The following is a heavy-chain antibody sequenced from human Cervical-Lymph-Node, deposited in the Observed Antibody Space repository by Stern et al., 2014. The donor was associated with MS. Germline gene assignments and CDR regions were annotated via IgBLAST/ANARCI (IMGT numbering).Heavy chain of an antibody. V-gene: IGHV1-18*04. CDR1: GYTFTSYG. CDR3: ARDSPFDI. J-gene: IGHJ3*02. CDR2: TSASSGNT. Sequence: VQLVESGVEVKKPGASVKVSCKASGYTFTSYGISWVRQAPGQGLEWMGRTSASSGNTRNAQKFQGRVTMTTDTSTSTAFMELRSLRSDDTAVYYCARDSPFDIWGQGTMVTVSS.